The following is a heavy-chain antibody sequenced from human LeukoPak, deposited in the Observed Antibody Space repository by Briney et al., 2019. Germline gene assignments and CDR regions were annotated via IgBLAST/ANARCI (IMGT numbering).Heavy chain of an antibody. J-gene: IGHJ3*02. CDR2: ISPYNGNT. CDR1: GYTFINYG. V-gene: IGHV1-18*04. D-gene: IGHD3-3*01. Sequence: ASVKASCKPSGYTFINYGTIWVRKAPGQGLKWMGWISPYNGNTNYAQKLQGRVTMTTDTSTSTAYMDLRSLRSDDTAVYYCARESRFEAFDIWGQGTMVTVSS. CDR3: ARESRFEAFDI.